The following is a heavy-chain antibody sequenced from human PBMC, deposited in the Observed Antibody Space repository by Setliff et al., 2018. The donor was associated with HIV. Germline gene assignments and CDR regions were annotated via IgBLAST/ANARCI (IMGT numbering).Heavy chain of an antibody. Sequence: GGSLRLSCAASGFTFNSYGIHWVRQAPGKGLEWVSSIDIGRGDIFYADSVQGRFTISRDNAKNSLYLQMNSLRAGDTAMYFCARHGEYNYDMSFHYWGQGTLVTVSS. J-gene: IGHJ4*02. CDR3: ARHGEYNYDMSFHY. D-gene: IGHD3-22*01. V-gene: IGHV3-21*01. CDR2: IDIGRGDI. CDR1: GFTFNSYG.